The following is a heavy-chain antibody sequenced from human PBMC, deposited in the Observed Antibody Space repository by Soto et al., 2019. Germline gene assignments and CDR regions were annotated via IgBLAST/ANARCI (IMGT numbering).Heavy chain of an antibody. V-gene: IGHV3-33*01. CDR2: IFYDGSHK. D-gene: IGHD4-17*01. CDR3: ARRRSTVTTPWFYHGMDV. CDR1: GFAFSDYG. J-gene: IGHJ6*02. Sequence: QVQLEESGRGVVQPGRSLRLSCTASGFAFSDYGMHWVRQAPGKGLAWVAIIFYDGSHKYYADSVKGRFTISRDNSRNTVELQMNSLRAEDTATYFCARRRSTVTTPWFYHGMDVWGRGTTVTVAS.